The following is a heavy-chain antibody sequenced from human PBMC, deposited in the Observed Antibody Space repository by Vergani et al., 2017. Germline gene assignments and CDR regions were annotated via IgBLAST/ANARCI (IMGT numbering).Heavy chain of an antibody. Sequence: QVQLVESGGGVVQPGRSLRLSCAASGFTFSSYAMHWVRQAPGKGLEWVAVISYDGSNKYYADSVKGRFTISRDNSKNTLYLQMNSLRAEDTAVYYCARDGGMAPITYYWGQGTLVTVSS. J-gene: IGHJ4*02. D-gene: IGHD5-24*01. V-gene: IGHV3-30-3*01. CDR1: GFTFSSYA. CDR2: ISYDGSNK. CDR3: ARDGGMAPITYY.